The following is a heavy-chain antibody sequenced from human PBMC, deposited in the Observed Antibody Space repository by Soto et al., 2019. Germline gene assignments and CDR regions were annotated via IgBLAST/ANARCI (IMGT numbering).Heavy chain of an antibody. D-gene: IGHD4-17*01. CDR3: ARVRTTVTSSSRYFQH. V-gene: IGHV1-58*01. J-gene: IGHJ1*01. Sequence: ASVKVSCKASGFTFTSSAVQWVRQARGQRLEWIGWIVVGSGNTNYAQKFQERVTITRDMSTSTAYMELSSLRSEDTAVYYCARVRTTVTSSSRYFQHWXQGTLVTVSS. CDR1: GFTFTSSA. CDR2: IVVGSGNT.